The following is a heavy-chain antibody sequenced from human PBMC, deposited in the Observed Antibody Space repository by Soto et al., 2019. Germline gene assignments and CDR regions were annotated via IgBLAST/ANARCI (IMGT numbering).Heavy chain of an antibody. CDR2: VSFDGSNK. D-gene: IGHD6-19*01. V-gene: IGHV3-30-3*01. CDR3: ARLPGPLVAVLYIYPLDGREAMSDVDV. Sequence: QMQLVESGGGVVQPGGSLRLSCAASGFTFNYYPMHWVRQAPGKGLEWVAVVSFDGSNKYYAVSVKGRFTISKDNSKNTLSLQMNSLRREDTAVYYCARLPGPLVAVLYIYPLDGREAMSDVDVWGQGTTVTVSS. CDR1: GFTFNYYP. J-gene: IGHJ6*02.